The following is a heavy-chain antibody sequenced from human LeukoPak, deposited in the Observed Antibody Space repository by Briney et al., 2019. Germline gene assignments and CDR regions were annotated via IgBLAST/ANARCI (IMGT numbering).Heavy chain of an antibody. J-gene: IGHJ3*02. V-gene: IGHV4-30-2*01. CDR1: GGSISSGGYS. CDR3: ARVSRHDDSSGYYNAFDI. D-gene: IGHD3-22*01. Sequence: PSQTLSLTCAVSGGSISSGGYSWSWIRQPPGKGLEWIGYIYHSGSTYYNPSLKSRVTISVDRSKNQFSLKLSSVTAADTAVYYCARVSRHDDSSGYYNAFDIWGQGTMVTVSS. CDR2: IYHSGST.